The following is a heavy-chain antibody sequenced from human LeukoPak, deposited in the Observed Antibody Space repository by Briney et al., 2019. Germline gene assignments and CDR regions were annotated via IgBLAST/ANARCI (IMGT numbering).Heavy chain of an antibody. CDR3: ARSGNYYDSSGYYYG. J-gene: IGHJ4*02. CDR1: GATFSSYA. D-gene: IGHD3-22*01. Sequence: ASVKVSCKASGATFSSYAISWVRQAPGQGLEWMGRIIPIFGTANYAQKFQGRVTITTDDSTSTAYMELSSLRSEDTAVYYCARSGNYYDSSGYYYGWGQGTLVTVSS. V-gene: IGHV1-69*05. CDR2: IIPIFGTA.